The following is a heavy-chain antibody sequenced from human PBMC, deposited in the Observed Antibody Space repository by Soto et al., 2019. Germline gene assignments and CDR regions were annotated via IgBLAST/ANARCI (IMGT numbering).Heavy chain of an antibody. CDR1: GFTFSSYA. Sequence: SGGGVVQPGRSLRLSCAASGFTFSSYAMHWVRQAPGKGLEWVAVISYDGSNKYYADSVKGRFTISRDNSKNTLYLQMNSLRAEDTAVYYCARDNYYDSSGYPGYFDYWGQGTLVTVSS. CDR3: ARDNYYDSSGYPGYFDY. J-gene: IGHJ4*02. D-gene: IGHD3-22*01. V-gene: IGHV3-30-3*01. CDR2: ISYDGSNK.